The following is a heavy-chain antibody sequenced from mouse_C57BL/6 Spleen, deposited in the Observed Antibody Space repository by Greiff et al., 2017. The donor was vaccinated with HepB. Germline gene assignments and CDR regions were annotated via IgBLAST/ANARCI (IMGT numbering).Heavy chain of an antibody. J-gene: IGHJ1*03. CDR2: ISGGGGNT. V-gene: IGHV5-9*01. CDR3: AGHTVPYWDFDV. CDR1: GFTFSSYT. D-gene: IGHD1-1*01. Sequence: EVMLVESGGGLVKPGGSLKLSCAASGFTFSSYTMSWVRQTPEKRLEWVATISGGGGNTYYPDSVKGRFTISRDNAKNTLYLQLSSLRSEDTALYYCAGHTVPYWDFDVWGTGTTVTVSS.